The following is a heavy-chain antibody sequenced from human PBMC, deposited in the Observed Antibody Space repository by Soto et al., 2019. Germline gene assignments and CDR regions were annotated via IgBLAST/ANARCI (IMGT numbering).Heavy chain of an antibody. V-gene: IGHV1-18*01. CDR2: ISAYNGNT. CDR1: GYTFTSYG. D-gene: IGHD3-3*01. CDR3: ARDPPPFPIFEVVVGPARVFDI. Sequence: ASVKVSCKASGYTFTSYGISWVRQAPGQGLEWMGWISAYNGNTNYAQKLQGRVTMTTDTSTSTAYMELRSLRSDDTAVYYCARDPPPFPIFEVVVGPARVFDIWGKGTMVTVSS. J-gene: IGHJ3*02.